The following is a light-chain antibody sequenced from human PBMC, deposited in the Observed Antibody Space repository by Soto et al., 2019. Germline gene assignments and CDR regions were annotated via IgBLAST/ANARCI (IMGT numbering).Light chain of an antibody. J-gene: IGLJ1*01. Sequence: QSALTQPPSVSGSPGQSITISCSGTSSDVGSYDHVAWYQQFPRKTPKLMIYEVSNRPSGVSGRFSGSRSGNTASLAISGLQAEDEADYYCISYEGSSTAYVFGSGTKLTVL. CDR2: EVS. V-gene: IGLV2-14*01. CDR3: ISYEGSSTAYV. CDR1: SSDVGSYDH.